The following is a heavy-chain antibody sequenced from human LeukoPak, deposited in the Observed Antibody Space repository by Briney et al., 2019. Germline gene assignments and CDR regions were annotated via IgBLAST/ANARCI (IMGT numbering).Heavy chain of an antibody. D-gene: IGHD5-24*01. CDR3: ARELLRHGYNSGDFDY. Sequence: GGSLRLSCAASGFTFSSYWMNWVRQAPGKGLEWVANIKQDGSEKYYVDSVKGRFTISRDNAKNSPYLQMNSLRAEDTAVYYCARELLRHGYNSGDFDYWGQGTLVTVSS. V-gene: IGHV3-7*01. CDR1: GFTFSSYW. J-gene: IGHJ4*02. CDR2: IKQDGSEK.